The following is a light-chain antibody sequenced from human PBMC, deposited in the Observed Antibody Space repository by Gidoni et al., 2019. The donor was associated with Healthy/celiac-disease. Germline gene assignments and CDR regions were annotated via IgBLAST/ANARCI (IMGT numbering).Light chain of an antibody. CDR1: QGISNN. Sequence: DIQMTQSPSSLSASVGDRVTITCRASQGISNNLAWYQQKPGKVPKLLIYAASTLQSGVPSRFSGSGSVTDFTLTIRRLQPEDVSTYYCQKYNSALTWTFGQGTQVEIQ. CDR2: AAS. CDR3: QKYNSALTWT. V-gene: IGKV1-27*01. J-gene: IGKJ1*01.